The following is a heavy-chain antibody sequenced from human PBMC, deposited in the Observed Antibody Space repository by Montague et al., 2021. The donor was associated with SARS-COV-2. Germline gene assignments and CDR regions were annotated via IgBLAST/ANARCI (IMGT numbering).Heavy chain of an antibody. V-gene: IGHV4-59*13. CDR3: ARGDVEMATIKSRDPFYHFDY. CDR2: IYYSGST. Sequence: SETLSLTCTVSGGSISSYYWSWIRQPPGKGLEWIGYIYYSGSTNYNPSLKSPVTISVDTSKNQFSLKLSSVTAADTAVYYCARGDVEMATIKSRDPFYHFDYWGQGTLVTVSS. CDR1: GGSISSYY. J-gene: IGHJ4*02. D-gene: IGHD5-24*01.